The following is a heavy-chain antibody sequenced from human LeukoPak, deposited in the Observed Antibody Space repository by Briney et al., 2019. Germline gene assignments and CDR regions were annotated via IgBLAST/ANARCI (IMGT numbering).Heavy chain of an antibody. CDR2: ISWDGGST. J-gene: IGHJ4*02. D-gene: IGHD3-3*01. CDR3: AKDRGTCEGDFWSGYYDY. CDR1: GFTFDDYT. Sequence: GGSLRLSCAASGFTFDDYTMHWVRQAPGKGLEWVSLISWDGGSTYYADSVKGRFTISRDNSKNSLYLQMNSLRTEDTALYYCAKDRGTCEGDFWSGYYDYWGQGTLVTVSS. V-gene: IGHV3-43*01.